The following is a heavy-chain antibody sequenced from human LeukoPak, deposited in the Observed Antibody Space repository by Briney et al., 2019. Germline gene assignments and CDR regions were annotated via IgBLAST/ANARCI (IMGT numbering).Heavy chain of an antibody. D-gene: IGHD3-3*01. CDR3: ATNYDFWGGYYH. J-gene: IGHJ5*02. CDR1: GFTFSSYA. CDR2: ISGSGGST. V-gene: IGHV3-23*01. Sequence: GGSLRLSCAASGFTFSSYAMSWVRQAPGKGLEWVSAISGSGGSTYYADSVKGHFTISRDNPKNTLYLQMNSLRAEDTAVYYCATNYDFWGGYYHWGQGTLVTVSS.